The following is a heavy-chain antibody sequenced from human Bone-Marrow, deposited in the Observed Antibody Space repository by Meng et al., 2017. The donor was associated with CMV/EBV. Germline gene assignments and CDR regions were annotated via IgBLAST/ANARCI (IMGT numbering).Heavy chain of an antibody. D-gene: IGHD2-15*01. J-gene: IGHJ3*02. CDR2: INWNADTT. CDR1: GFTFSSYA. V-gene: IGHV3-20*04. Sequence: GESLKISCAASGFTFSSYAMRWVRQGPGKGLEWVSGINWNADTTGHADSVKGRFTISRDNAKNSLYLQMNSLRAEDTAVYYCARKGVAGAFDIWGQGTMVTVSS. CDR3: ARKGVAGAFDI.